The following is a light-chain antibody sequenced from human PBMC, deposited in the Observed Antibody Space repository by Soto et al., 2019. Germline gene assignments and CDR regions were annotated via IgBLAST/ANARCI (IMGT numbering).Light chain of an antibody. Sequence: QSLLTQPPSASGTPGQRVTISCSGSSSNIGSNYVYWYQQLPGTAPKLLIYRNNQRPSGVPDRFSDSKSGTSASLAISGLRSEDEADYYCAAWDDSLSGSYVFGTGTKLTVL. J-gene: IGLJ1*01. CDR2: RNN. V-gene: IGLV1-47*01. CDR3: AAWDDSLSGSYV. CDR1: SSNIGSNY.